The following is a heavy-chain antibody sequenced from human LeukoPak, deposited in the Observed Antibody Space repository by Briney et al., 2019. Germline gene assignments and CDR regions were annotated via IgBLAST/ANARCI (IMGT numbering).Heavy chain of an antibody. D-gene: IGHD2-15*01. CDR2: ISTSGFTI. V-gene: IGHV3-48*04. J-gene: IGHJ4*02. CDR1: GFTFSSYS. Sequence: GGSLRLSCAASGFTFSSYSMNWVRQAPGKGLEWVSYISTSGFTISYADSVKGRFTISRDNAKNSLYLQMSSLKVEDTAVYYCARDLLASNWGQGTLVTVFS. CDR3: ARDLLASN.